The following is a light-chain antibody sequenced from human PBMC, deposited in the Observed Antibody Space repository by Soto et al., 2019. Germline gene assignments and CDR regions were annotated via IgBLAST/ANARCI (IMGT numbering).Light chain of an antibody. Sequence: IVMTQSPATLSVSPGERATLSCRAGQTIYSNVAWYQQRPGQAPRLLIYRASTRATGVPARFSGSGSGTEFTLTIGRLEPEDFAVYYCQQYGSSPQTFGQGTKVDIK. CDR2: RAS. V-gene: IGKV3-15*01. CDR1: QTIYSN. J-gene: IGKJ1*01. CDR3: QQYGSSPQT.